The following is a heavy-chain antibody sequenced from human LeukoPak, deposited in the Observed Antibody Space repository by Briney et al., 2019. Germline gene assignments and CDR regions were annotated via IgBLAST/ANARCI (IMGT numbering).Heavy chain of an antibody. CDR2: INHSGST. V-gene: IGHV4-34*01. CDR1: DGSISSYY. D-gene: IGHD3-10*01. CDR3: ALIRIWFGETPLDY. Sequence: PSETLSLTCTVSDGSISSYYWTWIRQPPGKGLEWIGEINHSGSTNYNPSLRGRVTISVDTSKNQLSLELSSVTAADTAVYYCALIRIWFGETPLDYWGQGTLVTVSS. J-gene: IGHJ4*02.